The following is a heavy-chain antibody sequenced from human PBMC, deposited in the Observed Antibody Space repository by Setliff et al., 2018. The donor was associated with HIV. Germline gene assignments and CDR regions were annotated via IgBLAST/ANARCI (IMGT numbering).Heavy chain of an antibody. CDR2: IHYSGST. V-gene: IGHV4-59*08. J-gene: IGHJ6*02. CDR3: ARRSIVGVTRGFYYYGLDV. D-gene: IGHD1-26*01. CDR1: GGSVNIFY. Sequence: SETLSLTCTVSGGSVNIFYWSWIRQPPGKGLEWLGYIHYSGSTYYNPSLKSRVTMSLDTSKTQVSLRLTSVTAADTAVYYCARRSIVGVTRGFYYYGLDVWGQGTTVTVSS.